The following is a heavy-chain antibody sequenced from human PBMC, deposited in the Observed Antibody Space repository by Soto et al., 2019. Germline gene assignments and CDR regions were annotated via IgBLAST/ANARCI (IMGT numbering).Heavy chain of an antibody. V-gene: IGHV4-34*01. Sequence: QVQLQQWGAGLLKPSATLSLNCAVYGGSFSGYYWSWIRQPPGKGREWIGEINHSGSTNDNPSLKSRVTISVDTSKNQFSLKLSSVTAADTAVYYCARGLHGSWSYYNPPDYWGQGTMVTVS. CDR3: ARGLHGSWSYYNPPDY. CDR1: GGSFSGYY. J-gene: IGHJ4*02. D-gene: IGHD3-10*01. CDR2: INHSGST.